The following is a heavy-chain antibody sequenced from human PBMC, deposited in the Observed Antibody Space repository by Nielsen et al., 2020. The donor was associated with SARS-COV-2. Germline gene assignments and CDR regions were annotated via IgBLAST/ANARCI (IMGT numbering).Heavy chain of an antibody. V-gene: IGHV3-23*01. Sequence: GESLKISCAASGFTFSSYAMSWVRQAPGKGLEWVSAISGSGGSTYYADSVKGRFTISRDNSKNTLYLQMNSLRAEDTAVYYCAKGTVAGTVFDYWGQGTLVTVSS. CDR1: GFTFSSYA. D-gene: IGHD6-19*01. CDR3: AKGTVAGTVFDY. CDR2: ISGSGGST. J-gene: IGHJ4*02.